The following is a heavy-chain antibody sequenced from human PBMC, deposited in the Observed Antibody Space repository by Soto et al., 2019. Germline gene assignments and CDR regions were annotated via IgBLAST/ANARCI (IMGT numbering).Heavy chain of an antibody. CDR3: ARSLTSSNPSGFDP. Sequence: LSLTCTVSGGSISGGGYYWSWIRQHPGKGLEWIGYIYYSGSTYYNPSLKSRVTISVDTSKNQFSLRLSSVTAADTAVYYCARSLTSSNPSGFDPWSQGTLVTVSS. J-gene: IGHJ5*02. CDR2: IYYSGST. V-gene: IGHV4-31*03. CDR1: GGSISGGGYY. D-gene: IGHD6-13*01.